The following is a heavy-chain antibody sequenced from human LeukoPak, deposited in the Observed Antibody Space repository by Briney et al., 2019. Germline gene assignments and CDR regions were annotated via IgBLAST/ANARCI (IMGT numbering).Heavy chain of an antibody. J-gene: IGHJ6*02. CDR3: AKSPRGPCQLPLLYGMDV. CDR1: GFTFSSYA. CDR2: ISGSGGST. V-gene: IGHV3-23*01. D-gene: IGHD2-2*01. Sequence: PGGSLRLSCAASGFTFSSYAMSWVRQAPGKGLEWVSAISGSGGSTYYADSVKGRFTISRDNSKNTLYLQMNSLRAEDTAVYYCAKSPRGPCQLPLLYGMDVWGQGTTVTVSS.